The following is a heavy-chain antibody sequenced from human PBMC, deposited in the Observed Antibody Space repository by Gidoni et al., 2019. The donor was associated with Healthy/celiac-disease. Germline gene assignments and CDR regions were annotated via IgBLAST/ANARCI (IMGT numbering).Heavy chain of an antibody. V-gene: IGHV4-4*07. Sequence: QVQLKESGPGLVKPSETLSLTCTGACGSISSYYWSWIRQPAGKGLEWIGRSYTSGSTNYNPSPKSRVTMSVDTSKNQFSLKLSSVTAAATAVYYCASAYGWELQFDYWGQGTLVTVSS. D-gene: IGHD1-26*01. J-gene: IGHJ4*02. CDR2: SYTSGST. CDR3: ASAYGWELQFDY. CDR1: CGSISSYY.